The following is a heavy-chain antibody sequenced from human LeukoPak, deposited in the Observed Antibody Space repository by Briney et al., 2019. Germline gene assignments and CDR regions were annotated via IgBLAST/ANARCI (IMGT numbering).Heavy chain of an antibody. V-gene: IGHV3-23*01. CDR2: ISVSDDSI. CDR3: AKGRLPTDY. CDR1: GFTFSSYA. J-gene: IGHJ4*02. Sequence: GGSLRLSCAASGFTFSSYAMSWVRQAPGKGLEWVSEISVSDDSIDYADFVKGRFTISRDNSKNTLYLQMNSLRAEDTAVYYCAKGRLPTDYWGQGTLVTVSS.